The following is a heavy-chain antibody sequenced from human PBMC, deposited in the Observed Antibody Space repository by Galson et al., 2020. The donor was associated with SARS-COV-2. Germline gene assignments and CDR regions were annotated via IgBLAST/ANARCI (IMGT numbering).Heavy chain of an antibody. Sequence: SQTLSLTCTVSGGSISSYYWSWIRQPPGKGLDWIGYIYFTGSTNYNPSLKSRVTISADTSKNQFSLKLTSVTAADTAVYYCARYNQLAAGGTGGFDCWGQGTLVTVSS. CDR2: IYFTGST. J-gene: IGHJ4*02. V-gene: IGHV4-59*01. CDR3: ARYNQLAAGGTGGFDC. CDR1: GGSISSYY. D-gene: IGHD6-13*01.